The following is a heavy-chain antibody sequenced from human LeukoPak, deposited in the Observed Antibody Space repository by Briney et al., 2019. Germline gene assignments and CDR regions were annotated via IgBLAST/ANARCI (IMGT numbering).Heavy chain of an antibody. J-gene: IGHJ4*02. CDR2: MNPDSGDT. V-gene: IGHV1-8*01. D-gene: IGHD3-9*01. Sequence: PWASVKVSCKASGYTFTTYDTTWVRQATGQGLEWMGLMNPDSGDTAYAQKFQGRVTMTRDTSISTAYMELNSLESEDTAIYYCARGLGDYNTDWFPVSGYWGQGTLVTVSS. CDR1: GYTFTTYD. CDR3: ARGLGDYNTDWFPVSGY.